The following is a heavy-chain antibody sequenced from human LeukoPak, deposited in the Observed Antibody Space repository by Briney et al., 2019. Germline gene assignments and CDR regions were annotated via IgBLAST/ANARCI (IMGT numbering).Heavy chain of an antibody. CDR3: AKGASPFDY. Sequence: GGSLRLSCAASGFTFSNSAIHWVRRAPGKGLEWVAVISFDGSNEYYADSVKGRFTISRDISKNTLYLQMNSLRAEDTAIYYCAKGASPFDYLGQGTLVTVSS. CDR2: ISFDGSNE. J-gene: IGHJ4*02. V-gene: IGHV3-30-3*01. CDR1: GFTFSNSA.